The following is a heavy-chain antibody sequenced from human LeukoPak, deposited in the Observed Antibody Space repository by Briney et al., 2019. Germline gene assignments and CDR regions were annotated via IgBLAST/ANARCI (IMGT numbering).Heavy chain of an antibody. J-gene: IGHJ4*01. CDR3: ARALRIDY. CDR2: IRSKAYGGTT. Sequence: SLRLSCTASGFTFGDYVMSWVRQAPGKGLEWVGFIRSKAYGGTTEFAASVKGRFTISRDDSKSIAYLQMNSLKTEDTAVYYCARALRIDYWGHGTLVTVSS. D-gene: IGHD3-16*01. V-gene: IGHV3-49*04. CDR1: GFTFGDYV.